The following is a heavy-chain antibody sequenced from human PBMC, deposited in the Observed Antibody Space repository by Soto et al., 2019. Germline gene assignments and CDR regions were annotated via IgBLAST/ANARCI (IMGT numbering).Heavy chain of an antibody. CDR3: ARDDDRPDNGLDM. D-gene: IGHD2-8*01. V-gene: IGHV3-33*05. CDR1: GFTFSNYG. CDR2: IINDGSDE. Sequence: QVQLVESGGGVVQPGRSLRLSCAASGFTFSNYGMHWVRQAPGKGLEWLAVIINDGSDEKYGDSVKGRVTISRDNSKNTLYLKINSLRVEDTAVYYCARDDDRPDNGLDMWGQGTVVTVSS. J-gene: IGHJ3*02.